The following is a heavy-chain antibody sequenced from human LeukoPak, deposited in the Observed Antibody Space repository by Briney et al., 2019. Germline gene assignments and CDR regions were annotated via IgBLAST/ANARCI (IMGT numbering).Heavy chain of an antibody. CDR2: IYYSGST. D-gene: IGHD3-22*01. V-gene: IGHV4-59*01. J-gene: IGHJ4*02. Sequence: SETLSPTCTVSGGSISSYYWSWIRQPPGKGLEWIGYIYYSGSTNYNPSLWSRVTISVDTSKNQFSLKLSSVTAADTAVYYCARGTYDSSGPHYWGQGTLVTVSS. CDR1: GGSISSYY. CDR3: ARGTYDSSGPHY.